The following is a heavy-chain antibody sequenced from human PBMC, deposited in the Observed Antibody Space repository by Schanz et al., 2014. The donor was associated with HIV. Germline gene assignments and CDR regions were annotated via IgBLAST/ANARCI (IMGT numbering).Heavy chain of an antibody. D-gene: IGHD3-22*01. CDR1: GFTFSTYA. J-gene: IGHJ4*02. CDR2: ISGGGGST. V-gene: IGHV3-23*04. Sequence: EVQLVESGGGLVQPGGSLRLSCVASGFTFSTYAMSWVRQAPGKGLEWVSAISGGGGSTYYADSVKGRFTISRDNSKNTVYLQMDSLRAEDTAVYYCARVRDTSYYDSSGYYLDYWGQGTLVTVSS. CDR3: ARVRDTSYYDSSGYYLDY.